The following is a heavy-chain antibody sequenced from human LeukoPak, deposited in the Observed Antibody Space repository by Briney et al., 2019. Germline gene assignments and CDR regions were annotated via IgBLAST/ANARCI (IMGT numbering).Heavy chain of an antibody. CDR1: GGSFTTYY. D-gene: IGHD4-11*01. J-gene: IGHJ6*03. CDR3: ARLHYSKDGISRPSMDV. Sequence: SETLSLTCTVSGGSFTTYYWSWIRQPPGKRLEWMGYIYYTGTTNYNPSFKSRVTISVDTSKNQFSLRVNSVTDADTAVYYCARLHYSKDGISRPSMDVWGRGTTVIVSS. CDR2: IYYTGTT. V-gene: IGHV4-59*08.